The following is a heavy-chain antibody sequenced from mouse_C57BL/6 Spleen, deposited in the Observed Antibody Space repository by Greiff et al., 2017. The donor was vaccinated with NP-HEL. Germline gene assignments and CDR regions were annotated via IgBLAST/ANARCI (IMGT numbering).Heavy chain of an antibody. CDR3: TPLYGSSPYAMDY. J-gene: IGHJ4*01. V-gene: IGHV14-4*01. CDR2: IDPENGDT. Sequence: VQLQQSGAELVRPGASVKLSCTASGFNIKDDYMHWVKQRPEQGLEWIGWIDPENGDTEYASKFQGKATITADTSSNTAYLQLSSLTSEDTAVYYCTPLYGSSPYAMDYWGQGTSVTVSS. D-gene: IGHD1-1*01. CDR1: GFNIKDDY.